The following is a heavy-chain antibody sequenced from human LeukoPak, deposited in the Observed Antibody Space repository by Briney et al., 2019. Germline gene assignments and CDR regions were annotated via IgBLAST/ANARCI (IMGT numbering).Heavy chain of an antibody. V-gene: IGHV3-48*02. CDR2: INSGSTTI. J-gene: IGHJ6*02. CDR3: ARPNSGYDYRDYGMDV. D-gene: IGHD5-12*01. Sequence: GGSLRLSCAASGFTFRSYEMNWVRQAPGKGLEWVSFINSGSTTIYYAGSVKGRFTISRDNAKNSLYLQMNSLRDEDTAVYYCARPNSGYDYRDYGMDVWGQGTTVTVSS. CDR1: GFTFRSYE.